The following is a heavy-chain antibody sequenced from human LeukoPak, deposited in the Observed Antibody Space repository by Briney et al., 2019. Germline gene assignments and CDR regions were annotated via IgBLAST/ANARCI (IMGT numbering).Heavy chain of an antibody. CDR3: ASRKLGNDY. CDR1: GGSVTDYY. J-gene: IGHJ4*02. CDR2: IYYTGT. D-gene: IGHD7-27*01. Sequence: PSETLSLTCTVSGGSVTDYYWSWIRQSPGKGLEWIGYIYYTGTSYNPSLKSRVTISADTSKNQFSLKLISVTAADTAVYYCASRKLGNDYWGQGTLVTVSS. V-gene: IGHV4-59*02.